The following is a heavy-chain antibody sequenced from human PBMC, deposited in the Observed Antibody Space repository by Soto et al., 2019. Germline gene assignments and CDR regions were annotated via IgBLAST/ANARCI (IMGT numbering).Heavy chain of an antibody. J-gene: IGHJ3*02. CDR3: TTYNWNYDDAFDI. CDR2: IKSKTDGGTT. Sequence: GGSLRLSCAASGFTFSNAWLSWVRQATGKGLEWVGRIKSKTDGGTTDYAAPVKGRFTISRDDSKNTLYLQMDSLKTEDTAVYYCTTYNWNYDDAFDIWGQGTMVTVSS. D-gene: IGHD1-7*01. CDR1: GFTFSNAW. V-gene: IGHV3-15*01.